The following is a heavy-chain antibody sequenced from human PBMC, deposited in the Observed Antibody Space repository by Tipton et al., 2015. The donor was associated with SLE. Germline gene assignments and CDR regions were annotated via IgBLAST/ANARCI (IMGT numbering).Heavy chain of an antibody. Sequence: LRLSCTVSGGSMNIGVLYWGWIRQHPGKGLEWIGYISYSGSTYYNPSLKSRITISVDTSQNQFSLKLSSVTAADTAVYYCARRGRSAWFPGVWGQGTLVTVSS. CDR3: ARRGRSAWFPGV. CDR2: ISYSGST. CDR1: GGSMNIGVLY. J-gene: IGHJ4*02. D-gene: IGHD3-10*01. V-gene: IGHV4-31*02.